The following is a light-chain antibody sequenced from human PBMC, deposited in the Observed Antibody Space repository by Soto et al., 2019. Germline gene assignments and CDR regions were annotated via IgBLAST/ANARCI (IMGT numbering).Light chain of an antibody. V-gene: IGLV2-11*01. CDR2: DVT. CDR3: CSYAGSYYV. J-gene: IGLJ1*01. CDR1: SSDVGGYNY. Sequence: QSVLTQPRSVSGSPGQSVTISCTGTSSDVGGYNYVSWYQQHPGKAHKLMIYDVTKRPSGVPDRFSGSKSVNTASLTISGLQAEDEADYYCCSYAGSYYVFGTGTKLTVL.